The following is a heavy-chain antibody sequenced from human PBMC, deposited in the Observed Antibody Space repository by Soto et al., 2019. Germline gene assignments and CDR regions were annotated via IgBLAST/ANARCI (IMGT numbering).Heavy chain of an antibody. V-gene: IGHV6-1*01. CDR1: GDSVSSNSAA. CDR2: TYYESKWYS. Sequence: SQTLSLTCAISGDSVSSNSAAWSWIRQSPSRGLEWLGRTYYESKWYSDYALSVKGRIIINSDTSKNQFSLQLNSVTPEDTAIYYCARRSTGDAFDICGQGTMVTVSS. J-gene: IGHJ3*02. D-gene: IGHD3-9*01. CDR3: ARRSTGDAFDI.